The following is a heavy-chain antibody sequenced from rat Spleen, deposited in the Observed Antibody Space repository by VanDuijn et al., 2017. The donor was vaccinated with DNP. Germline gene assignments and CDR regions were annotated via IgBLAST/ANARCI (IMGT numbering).Heavy chain of an antibody. CDR2: IKAKSNNYAT. CDR1: GFTFSNAW. D-gene: IGHD4-3*01. Sequence: EVQLVESGGGLVQPGKSLKLTCATSGFTFSNAWMHWVRQSPEKQLEWVAQIKAKSNNYATYYAESVKGRFTISRDDSKSSVYLQMNSLKEEDTAIYYCTSIRAYAMDAWRQGTSVTVSS. J-gene: IGHJ4*01. V-gene: IGHV6-8*01. CDR3: TSIRAYAMDA.